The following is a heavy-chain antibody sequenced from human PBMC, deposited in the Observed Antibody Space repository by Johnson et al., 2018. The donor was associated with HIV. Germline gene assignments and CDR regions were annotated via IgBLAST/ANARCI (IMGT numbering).Heavy chain of an antibody. D-gene: IGHD2/OR15-2a*01. J-gene: IGHJ3*02. Sequence: MLLVESGGGVVQPGRSLRLSCAASGFTFSDYYMSWVRQAPGKGLEWVSLINTGGSTYYADSVKGRFTISRDNSKNTLYLQMNSLRAEDTAVYYCAREGKYLAGAEDAFDIWGQGTMVTVSS. CDR2: INTGGST. V-gene: IGHV3-66*01. CDR3: AREGKYLAGAEDAFDI. CDR1: GFTFSDYY.